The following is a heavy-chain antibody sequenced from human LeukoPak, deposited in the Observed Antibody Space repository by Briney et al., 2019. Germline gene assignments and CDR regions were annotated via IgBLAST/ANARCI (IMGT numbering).Heavy chain of an antibody. CDR1: GGSIDSTNY. CDR3: ARDMQLST. Sequence: ETLSLTCGVSGGSIDSTNYWSWVRQAPGEGLEWVSLISYSGANSYYTDSVRGRFTISRDNSKDTLFLQMNSLRAEDTAIYYCARDMQLSTWGLGTMVTVSS. J-gene: IGHJ3*01. D-gene: IGHD3-16*02. CDR2: ISYSGANS. V-gene: IGHV3-53*01.